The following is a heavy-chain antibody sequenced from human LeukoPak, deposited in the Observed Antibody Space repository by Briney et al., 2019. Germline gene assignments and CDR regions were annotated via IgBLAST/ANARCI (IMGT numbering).Heavy chain of an antibody. Sequence: SETLSLTCTVSGGSISSDNYSWSWIRQPAGKGLEWIGRVYTSGSTNYNPSLKSRVTISVDTSKKQFSLKLSSVTAADTAVYYCARGGDSSGYYYVSYWGQGTLVTVSS. J-gene: IGHJ4*02. CDR3: ARGGDSSGYYYVSY. CDR1: GGSISSDNYS. D-gene: IGHD3-22*01. CDR2: VYTSGST. V-gene: IGHV4-61*02.